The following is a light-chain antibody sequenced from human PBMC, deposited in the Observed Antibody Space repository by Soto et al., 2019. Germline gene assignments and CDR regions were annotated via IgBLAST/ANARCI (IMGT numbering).Light chain of an antibody. CDR1: QSISSW. Sequence: DIQMTQSPSTLSAPVGDRVTITCRASQSISSWLAWYQQKPGTAPKLLIYKASSLQSGVPSRFSGSGSGTEFTLTISSLQPDDFATYYCQQYVTAFRSFGQGTKVDIK. J-gene: IGKJ1*01. CDR2: KAS. CDR3: QQYVTAFRS. V-gene: IGKV1-5*03.